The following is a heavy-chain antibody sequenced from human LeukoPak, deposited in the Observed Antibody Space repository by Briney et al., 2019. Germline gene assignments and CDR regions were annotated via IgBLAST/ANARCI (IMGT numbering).Heavy chain of an antibody. V-gene: IGHV1-2*02. CDR3: ATIVVGKNWFDP. Sequence: GASVKVSCKASGYTFTGYYMHWVRQAPGRGLEWMGWINPNSGGTNYAQKFQGRVTMTRDTSISTAYMELSRLRSDDTAVYYCATIVVGKNWFDPWGQGTLVTVSS. CDR2: INPNSGGT. D-gene: IGHD2-2*01. J-gene: IGHJ5*02. CDR1: GYTFTGYY.